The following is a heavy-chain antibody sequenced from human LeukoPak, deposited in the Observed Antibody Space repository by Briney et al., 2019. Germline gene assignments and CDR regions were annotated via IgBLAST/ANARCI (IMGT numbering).Heavy chain of an antibody. J-gene: IGHJ4*02. CDR2: INVNGGAM. Sequence: GGSLRLSCAASGFSFKDYYFSWIRQAPGKGLEWVSFINVNGGAMYYADFVKGRFTISGENAKSSLYLERNSLRVEDTAVYYCARGPRILAAGSYFFDYWGQGSLVTVS. CDR1: GFSFKDYY. D-gene: IGHD6-13*01. V-gene: IGHV3-11*01. CDR3: ARGPRILAAGSYFFDY.